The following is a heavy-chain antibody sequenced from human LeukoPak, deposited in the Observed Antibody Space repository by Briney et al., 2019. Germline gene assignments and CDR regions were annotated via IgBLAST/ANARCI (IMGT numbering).Heavy chain of an antibody. CDR3: ASTETGIVGATVYFDY. J-gene: IGHJ4*02. V-gene: IGHV4-39*01. CDR1: GGSISSSSYY. D-gene: IGHD1-26*01. CDR2: IYYSGST. Sequence: SETLSLTRTVSGGSISSSSYYWGWIRQPPGKGLEWIGSIYYSGSTYYNPSLKSRVTISVDTSKNQFSLKLSSVTAADTAVYYCASTETGIVGATVYFDYGGQGTLVTVSS.